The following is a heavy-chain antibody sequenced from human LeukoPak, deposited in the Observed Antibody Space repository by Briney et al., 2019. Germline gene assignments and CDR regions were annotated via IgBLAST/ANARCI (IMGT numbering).Heavy chain of an antibody. CDR2: ISSSSSYI. CDR3: AREEGLRHRYYYGSGSYYY. J-gene: IGHJ4*02. D-gene: IGHD3-10*01. Sequence: PGGSLRLPCAASGFTFSSYSMNWVRQAPGKGLEWVSSISSSSSYIYYADSVKGRFTISRDNAKNSLYLQMNSLRAEDTAVYYCAREEGLRHRYYYGSGSYYYWGQGTLVTVSS. CDR1: GFTFSSYS. V-gene: IGHV3-21*01.